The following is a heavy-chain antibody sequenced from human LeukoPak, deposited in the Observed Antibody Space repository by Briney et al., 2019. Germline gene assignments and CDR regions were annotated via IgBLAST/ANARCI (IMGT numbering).Heavy chain of an antibody. Sequence: GGSLRLSCAASGFTFSTYAMSWVRQAPGKGLEWVPLISGSGGSTYYADSVKGRFTISRDNGKNTLSLQMNSLRAEDTALYYCAKERLTTTTFDSWGRGTLVTVSS. V-gene: IGHV3-23*01. CDR1: GFTFSTYA. D-gene: IGHD4-11*01. J-gene: IGHJ4*02. CDR3: AKERLTTTTFDS. CDR2: ISGSGGST.